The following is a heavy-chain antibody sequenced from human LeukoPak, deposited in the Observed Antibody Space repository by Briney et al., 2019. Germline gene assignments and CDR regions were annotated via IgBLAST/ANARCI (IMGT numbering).Heavy chain of an antibody. J-gene: IGHJ4*02. CDR2: LDATGAYT. CDR1: GFTFSSYP. CDR3: AKLSSEAATDY. Sequence: GGSLRLSCAASGFTFSSYPMIWVRQVRGKGLEWVSTLDATGAYTYYADSVRGRFTIPRDNSKNTVWLQMNSLRAEDTAVYSCAKLSSEAATDYWGQGTLVTVSS. D-gene: IGHD2-15*01. V-gene: IGHV3-23*01.